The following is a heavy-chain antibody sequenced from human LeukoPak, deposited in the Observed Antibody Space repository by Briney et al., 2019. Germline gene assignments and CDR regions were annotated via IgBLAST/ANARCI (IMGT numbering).Heavy chain of an antibody. CDR2: INHSGST. D-gene: IGHD3-10*01. Sequence: SETLSLTCAVYGGSFSGYYWSWIRQPPGKGLGWIGEINHSGSTNYNPPLKSRVTISVDTSKNQFSLKLSSVTAADTAVYYCARGKYYYGSGSYYYDYYGMDVWGQGTTVTVSS. J-gene: IGHJ6*02. V-gene: IGHV4-34*01. CDR1: GGSFSGYY. CDR3: ARGKYYYGSGSYYYDYYGMDV.